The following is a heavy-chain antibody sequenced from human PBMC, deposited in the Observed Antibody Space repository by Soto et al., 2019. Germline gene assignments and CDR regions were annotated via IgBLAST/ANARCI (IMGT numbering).Heavy chain of an antibody. V-gene: IGHV3-15*07. J-gene: IGHJ3*02. CDR2: IKSKTDGGTT. CDR1: GFTFSNAW. Sequence: EVQLVESGGGLVKPGGSLRLFCAASGFTFSNAWMNWVRQAPGKGLEWVGRIKSKTDGGTTDYAAPVKGRFTISRDDSKNTLYLQMNSLKTEDTAVYYCTTGFTRLAAFDIWGQGTMVTVSS. CDR3: TTGFTRLAAFDI. D-gene: IGHD6-6*01.